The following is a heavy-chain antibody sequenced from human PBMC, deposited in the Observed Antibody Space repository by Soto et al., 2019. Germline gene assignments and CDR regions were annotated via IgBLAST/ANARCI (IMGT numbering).Heavy chain of an antibody. Sequence: QVQLVQSGAEVKKPGASEKVSCKASGYTFTSFYMHWVRQAPGQGLEWMGMINPSGGSTSYAQKFQGRVTMTRDTSTSTVFMELSSLRSEDAAVYYCARAGVTTPYDYWGQGTLVTVSS. V-gene: IGHV1-46*03. CDR2: INPSGGST. D-gene: IGHD2-21*02. J-gene: IGHJ4*02. CDR1: GYTFTSFY. CDR3: ARAGVTTPYDY.